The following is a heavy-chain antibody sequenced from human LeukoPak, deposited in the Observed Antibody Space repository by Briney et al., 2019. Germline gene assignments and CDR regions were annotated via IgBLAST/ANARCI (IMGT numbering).Heavy chain of an antibody. Sequence: GGTLRLSCAASGFAFSNYGMNWVRQRPGKGLLWVSRINSDGRDTGYVDPVKGRFTISRDNAKNTVYLQMGSLRPEDMAVYYCARESGIVRGYSYAFGTLGQGTLVTVSS. CDR1: GFAFSNYG. J-gene: IGHJ5*02. D-gene: IGHD5-18*01. CDR2: INSDGRDT. V-gene: IGHV3-74*01. CDR3: ARESGIVRGYSYAFGT.